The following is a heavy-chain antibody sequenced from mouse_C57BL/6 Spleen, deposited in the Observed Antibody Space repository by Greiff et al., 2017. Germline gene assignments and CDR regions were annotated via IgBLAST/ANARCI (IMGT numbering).Heavy chain of an antibody. CDR3: ARSEPVDY. CDR2: IYPGDGDT. CDR1: GYAFSSSW. Sequence: VQLQQSGPELVKPGASVKISCKASGYAFSSSWMNWVKQRPGKGLEWIGRIYPGDGDTNYNGKFKGKATLTADKSSSTAYMQLSSLTSEDSAVYFCARSEPVDYWGQGTTLTVSS. J-gene: IGHJ2*01. V-gene: IGHV1-82*01.